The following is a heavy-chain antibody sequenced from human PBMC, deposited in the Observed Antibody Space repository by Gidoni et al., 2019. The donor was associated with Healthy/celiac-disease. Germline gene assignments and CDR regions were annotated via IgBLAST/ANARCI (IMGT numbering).Heavy chain of an antibody. D-gene: IGHD2-8*01. Sequence: EVQLVESGGGLVQPGGSLRLACAASGFTCSSYAISGVRQAPGKGLEWVSAISGSGCRTYYAYSVKGRFPISRDNPKNTLYLQMNSLRAEDTAVYYCAKCILPTRHIYGMDVWGQGTTVTVSS. CDR1: GFTCSSYA. V-gene: IGHV3-23*04. CDR2: ISGSGCRT. CDR3: AKCILPTRHIYGMDV. J-gene: IGHJ6*02.